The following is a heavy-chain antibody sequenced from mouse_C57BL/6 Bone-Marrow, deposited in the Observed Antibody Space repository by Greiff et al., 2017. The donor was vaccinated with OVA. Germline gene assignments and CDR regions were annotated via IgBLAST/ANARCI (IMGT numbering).Heavy chain of an antibody. J-gene: IGHJ3*01. Sequence: QVQLQQSGAELARPGASVKLSCKASGYTFTSYGISWVKQRTGQGLEWIGEIYPRSGNTYYNDKFKGKTTLTADKSSSTAYMELRSLTSEDSAVYFCARLWGFAYWGQGTLVTVSA. D-gene: IGHD1-1*02. CDR2: IYPRSGNT. V-gene: IGHV1-81*01. CDR3: ARLWGFAY. CDR1: GYTFTSYG.